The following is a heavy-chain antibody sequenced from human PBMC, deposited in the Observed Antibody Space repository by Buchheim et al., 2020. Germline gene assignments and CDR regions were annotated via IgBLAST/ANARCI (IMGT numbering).Heavy chain of an antibody. J-gene: IGHJ4*02. CDR1: GFTFSSYA. V-gene: IGHV3-30-3*01. D-gene: IGHD5-18*01. CDR3: ARDPKYTAMAPFFDY. Sequence: QVQLVESGGGVVQPGRSLRLSCAASGFTFSSYAMHWVRQAPGKGLEWVAVISYDGSNKYYADSVKGRFTISRDNSKNTLYLQMNSLRAENTAVYYCARDPKYTAMAPFFDYGGQGTL. CDR2: ISYDGSNK.